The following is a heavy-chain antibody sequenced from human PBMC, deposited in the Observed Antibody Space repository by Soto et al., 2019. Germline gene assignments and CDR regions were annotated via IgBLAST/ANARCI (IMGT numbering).Heavy chain of an antibody. CDR3: ARLEGLATISYYFDF. D-gene: IGHD3-9*01. V-gene: IGHV4-39*01. CDR1: GDSITSEKYY. CDR2: IYFRGNT. Sequence: SETLSLTCSVSGDSITSEKYYWGWIRQPPGKGLEWIGSIYFRGNTYYNPSLQTRVTISLDKSKSQFSLKLNSVTAADSAVYFCARLEGLATISYYFDFWGQGALVTVSS. J-gene: IGHJ4*02.